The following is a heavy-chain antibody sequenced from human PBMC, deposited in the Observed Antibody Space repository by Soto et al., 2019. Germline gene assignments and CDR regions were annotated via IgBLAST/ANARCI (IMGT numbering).Heavy chain of an antibody. CDR2: ISAYNGNT. CDR1: GYTFTSYG. CDR3: ARECYYDSSGYDRGAFDI. J-gene: IGHJ3*02. V-gene: IGHV1-18*01. D-gene: IGHD3-22*01. Sequence: ASVKVSCKASGYTFTSYGISWVRQAPGQGLEWMGWISAYNGNTNYAQKLQGRVTMTTDTSTSTAYMELRSLRSDDTAVYYCARECYYDSSGYDRGAFDIWGQGTMVTVSS.